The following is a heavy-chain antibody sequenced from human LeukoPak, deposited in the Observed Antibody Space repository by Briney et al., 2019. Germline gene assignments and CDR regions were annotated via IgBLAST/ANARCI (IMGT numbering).Heavy chain of an antibody. CDR2: INHSGST. D-gene: IGHD5-18*01. CDR1: GGSFSGYY. CDR3: ARLRGYSYGWWGNLDY. V-gene: IGHV4-34*01. J-gene: IGHJ4*02. Sequence: SETLSLTCAVYGGSFSGYYWSWIRQPPGKGLEWIGEINHSGSTNYNPSLKSRVTISVDTSKNQFSLKLSSVTAADTAVYYCARLRGYSYGWWGNLDYWGQGTLVTVSS.